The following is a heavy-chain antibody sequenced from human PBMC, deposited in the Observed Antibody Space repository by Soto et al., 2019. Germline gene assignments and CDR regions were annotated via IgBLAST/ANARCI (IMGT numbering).Heavy chain of an antibody. CDR3: AYSGVVAGEDWFDP. J-gene: IGHJ5*02. CDR2: IYWDDDK. Sequence: QITLKESGPTLVKPTQTLTLACTFSGFSLSTRGVGVGWIRQPPGKALEWLALIYWDDDKRYSPSLKSRLTITKDTPKNQGVLTMTNMDPVDTATYYCAYSGVVAGEDWFDPWGQGTLVTVSS. D-gene: IGHD6-19*01. CDR1: GFSLSTRGVG. V-gene: IGHV2-5*02.